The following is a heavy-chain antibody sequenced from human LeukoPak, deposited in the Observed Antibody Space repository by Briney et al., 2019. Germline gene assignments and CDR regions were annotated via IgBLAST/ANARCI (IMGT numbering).Heavy chain of an antibody. Sequence: SETLSLTCTISGGSISSSYWTWIRQPPGKGLGWIGYIYYSGSTNYNPSLKSRVTISVDTSKNQFSLKLSSVTAADTAVYYCARADWGYTDVWGKGTTVTVSS. J-gene: IGHJ6*04. V-gene: IGHV4-59*01. CDR2: IYYSGST. CDR3: ARADWGYTDV. CDR1: GGSISSSY. D-gene: IGHD3-16*01.